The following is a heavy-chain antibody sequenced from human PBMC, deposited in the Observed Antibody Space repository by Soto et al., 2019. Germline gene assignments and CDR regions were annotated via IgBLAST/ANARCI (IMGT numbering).Heavy chain of an antibody. V-gene: IGHV3-9*01. CDR1: GFSFEDYG. CDR2: ISWNSDSK. Sequence: GGSLRLSCAASGFSFEDYGMHWVRQVPGKGLEWVSGISWNSDSKDYADSVQGRFTISRDNAKNSLYLQMSNLRVEDTALYFCATGPVTGPFSFDYWGQGTPVTVSS. D-gene: IGHD2-21*02. J-gene: IGHJ4*02. CDR3: ATGPVTGPFSFDY.